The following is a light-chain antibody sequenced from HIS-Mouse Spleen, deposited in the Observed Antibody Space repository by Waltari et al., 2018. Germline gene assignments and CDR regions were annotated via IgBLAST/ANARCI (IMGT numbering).Light chain of an antibody. CDR3: QQYNSYSLT. V-gene: IGKV1-5*03. CDR2: KAS. J-gene: IGKJ4*01. CDR1: QSISSW. Sequence: DIQMTQSPSTLSASVGDRVTITCRASQSISSWLAWYQQKPGKAPKLLIYKASSLESGVPSRFSGSGSGKEFTLTIRSLQPDDFATYYCQQYNSYSLTFGGGTKVEIK.